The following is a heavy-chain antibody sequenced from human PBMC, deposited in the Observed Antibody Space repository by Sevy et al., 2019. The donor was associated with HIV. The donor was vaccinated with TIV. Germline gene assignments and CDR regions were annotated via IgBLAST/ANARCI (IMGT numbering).Heavy chain of an antibody. CDR2: IQYDGNNK. CDR1: GFTFSYSG. CDR3: AKNTAADGTGGFDY. J-gene: IGHJ4*02. D-gene: IGHD1-26*01. V-gene: IGHV3-30*02. Sequence: GGFLRLSCAASGFTFSYSGMHWVRQAPGQGLEWVTFIQYDGNNKYYADSVKGRFTISRDNSKNTLYLQMNSLRSDDTAVYYCAKNTAADGTGGFDYWGQGTLVTVSS.